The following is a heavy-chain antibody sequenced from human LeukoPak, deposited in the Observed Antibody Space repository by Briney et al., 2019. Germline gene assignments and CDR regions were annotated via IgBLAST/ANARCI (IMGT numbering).Heavy chain of an antibody. D-gene: IGHD4-11*01. CDR3: ARLHQFWFDP. CDR1: GCSISSYY. J-gene: IGHJ5*02. CDR2: IYTSGST. V-gene: IGHV4-4*09. Sequence: SETLSFTCTGSGCSISSYYWSWIRQRPGKGLVGFGDIYTSGSTNYKHSLKSRVTISVDTTNNKFSLMISPVTAATTVVYYCARLHQFWFDPWGQGTLVTVSS.